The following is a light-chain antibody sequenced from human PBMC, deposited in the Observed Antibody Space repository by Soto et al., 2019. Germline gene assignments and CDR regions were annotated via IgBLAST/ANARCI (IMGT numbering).Light chain of an antibody. CDR1: QSISSNS. CDR3: QQYGSSPRIT. Sequence: EMVLTQSPGTLSLSPVERATLSCRASQSISSNSLAWYQQKPGQAPRLFIYGASSRATGIPDRFSGSGSGTHFTLTISRLEPEDFALYYCQQYGSSPRITFGQGTRLEIK. CDR2: GAS. J-gene: IGKJ5*01. V-gene: IGKV3-20*01.